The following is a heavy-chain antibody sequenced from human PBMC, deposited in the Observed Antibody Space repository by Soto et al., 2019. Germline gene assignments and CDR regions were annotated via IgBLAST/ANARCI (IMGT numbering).Heavy chain of an antibody. CDR3: ARMDSFGSLNWLDP. Sequence: ASVKVSCKASGYTFTNNDVTWVRQATGQGLEWMGWMNPGSGDTGYAQKFQGRVTMTRNISIATAYMELSSLRSEDTAIYYSARMDSFGSLNWLDPWGQGTLVTVYS. J-gene: IGHJ5*02. D-gene: IGHD5-18*01. CDR1: GYTFTNND. CDR2: MNPGSGDT. V-gene: IGHV1-8*01.